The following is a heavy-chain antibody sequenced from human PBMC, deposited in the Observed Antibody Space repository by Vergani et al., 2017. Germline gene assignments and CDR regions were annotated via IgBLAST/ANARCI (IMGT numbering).Heavy chain of an antibody. CDR3: ARASHCINCYSEGPNGPGYYYMDV. J-gene: IGHJ6*03. CDR1: GGSISSNNNY. V-gene: IGHV4-61*02. D-gene: IGHD2-21*01. CDR2: IHTSGST. Sequence: QVQLQESGPGLVKPSQTLSLTCTVSGGSISSNNNYWSWIRQPAGKGLEWIGRIHTSGSTNYNPSLKSRVTMSEDTSKNQFSLNLTSVTAADTAVYYCARASHCINCYSEGPNGPGYYYMDVWGKGTTVTVSS.